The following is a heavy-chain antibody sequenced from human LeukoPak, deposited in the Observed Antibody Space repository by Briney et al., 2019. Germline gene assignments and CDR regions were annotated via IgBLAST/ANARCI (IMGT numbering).Heavy chain of an antibody. Sequence: GGSLRLSCAASGFTFSSYSMNWVRQAPGKGLEWVSSISSSSSYIYYADSVKGRFTISRDNAKNSLYLQMNSVKTEDTAVYYCTIRGGDYYYYYMDVWGKGTTVTVSS. D-gene: IGHD2-21*01. J-gene: IGHJ6*03. V-gene: IGHV3-21*04. CDR1: GFTFSSYS. CDR3: TIRGGDYYYYYMDV. CDR2: ISSSSSYI.